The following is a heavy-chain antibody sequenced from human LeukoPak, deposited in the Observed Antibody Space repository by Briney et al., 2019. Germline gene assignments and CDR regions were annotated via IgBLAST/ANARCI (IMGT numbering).Heavy chain of an antibody. J-gene: IGHJ4*02. V-gene: IGHV3-30*03. CDR1: GYTFSDYG. D-gene: IGHD1-26*01. CDR3: ARDPNISGNYYTLDY. Sequence: GGSLRLSCTASGYTFSDYGMHWVRQAPGKGLEWLSVISYSGVVKFYADSVKGRFTISRDNSKNTLYLQMNNLADEDTAVYYCARDPNISGNYYTLDYWGQGTLVTVSS. CDR2: ISYSGVVK.